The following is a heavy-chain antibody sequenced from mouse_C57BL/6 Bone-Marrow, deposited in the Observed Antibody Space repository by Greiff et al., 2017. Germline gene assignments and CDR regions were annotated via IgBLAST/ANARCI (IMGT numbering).Heavy chain of an antibody. CDR1: GYTFTSYW. CDR2: INPSNGGT. V-gene: IGHV1-53*01. CDR3: ARAPPYYYGSSWYFDV. Sequence: QVQLQQPGTELVKPGASVKLSCKASGYTFTSYWMHWVKQRPGQGLEWIGNINPSNGGTNYNEKFKSKATLTVDKSSSTAYMQLSSLTSEDSAVYYCARAPPYYYGSSWYFDVWGTGTTVTVSS. D-gene: IGHD1-1*01. J-gene: IGHJ1*03.